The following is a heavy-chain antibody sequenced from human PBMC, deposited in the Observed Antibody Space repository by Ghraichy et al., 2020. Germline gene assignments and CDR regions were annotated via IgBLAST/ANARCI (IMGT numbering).Heavy chain of an antibody. CDR2: IYYSGST. CDR1: GGSISSSSYY. Sequence: SETLSLTCTVSGGSISSSSYYLGWIRQPPGKGLEWIGSIYYSGSTYYNPSLKSRVTISVDTSKNQFSLKLSSVTAADTAVYYCARHPAGCGSWYYFDYWGQGTLVTVSS. D-gene: IGHD6-13*01. V-gene: IGHV4-39*01. J-gene: IGHJ4*02. CDR3: ARHPAGCGSWYYFDY.